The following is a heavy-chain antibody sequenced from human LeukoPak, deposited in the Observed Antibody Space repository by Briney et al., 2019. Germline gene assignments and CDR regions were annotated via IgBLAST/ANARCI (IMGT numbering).Heavy chain of an antibody. J-gene: IGHJ6*02. CDR2: INAGNGNT. CDR1: GYTFTGYA. V-gene: IGHV1-3*01. D-gene: IGHD3-22*01. Sequence: ASVKVSCKASGYTFTGYAMHWVRQAPGQRLEWMGWINAGNGNTKYSQKFQGRVTITRDTSASTAYMELSSLRSEDTAVYYCARGGYQLYYYGMDVWGQGTTVTVSS. CDR3: ARGGYQLYYYGMDV.